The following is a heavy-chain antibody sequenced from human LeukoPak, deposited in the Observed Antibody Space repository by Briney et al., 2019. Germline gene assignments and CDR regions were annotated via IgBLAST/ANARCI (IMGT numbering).Heavy chain of an antibody. CDR3: ARSPATVVTLGFDP. CDR2: MNPNSGNT. J-gene: IGHJ5*02. V-gene: IGHV1-8*02. Sequence: ASVKVSCKASGYTFTSYAMHWVRQAPGQRLEWMGWMNPNSGNTGYAQKFQGRVTMTRNTSISTAYMELSSLRSEDTAVYYCARSPATVVTLGFDPWGQGTLVTVSS. D-gene: IGHD4-23*01. CDR1: GYTFTSYA.